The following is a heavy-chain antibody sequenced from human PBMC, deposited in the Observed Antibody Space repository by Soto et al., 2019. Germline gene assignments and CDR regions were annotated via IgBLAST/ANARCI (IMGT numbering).Heavy chain of an antibody. D-gene: IGHD2-15*01. J-gene: IGHJ3*02. V-gene: IGHV1-69*13. CDR2: IIPIFGTA. Sequence: SVKVSCNASGGTFSRYAISWVRQAPGQGLEWMGGIIPIFGTANYAQKFQGRVTITADESTSTAYMELSRLRSEDTAVYYCARDPGYCSGSSCPYDAFDIWGQGTMVTVS. CDR3: ARDPGYCSGSSCPYDAFDI. CDR1: GGTFSRYA.